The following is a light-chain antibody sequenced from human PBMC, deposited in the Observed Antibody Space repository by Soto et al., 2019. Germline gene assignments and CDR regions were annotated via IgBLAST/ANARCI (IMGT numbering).Light chain of an antibody. CDR1: QNVLYSSTNKSY. CDR2: WAS. Sequence: DIVMTQSPDSLSVSLGERATINCKSSQNVLYSSTNKSYLAWYQQKAGQPPKLLIYWASNRQSGVPDRFSGSGSVTDFTLTITTLQADDVAVYYCQQYYTTPPTFGPGTKGDVK. J-gene: IGKJ3*01. V-gene: IGKV4-1*01. CDR3: QQYYTTPPT.